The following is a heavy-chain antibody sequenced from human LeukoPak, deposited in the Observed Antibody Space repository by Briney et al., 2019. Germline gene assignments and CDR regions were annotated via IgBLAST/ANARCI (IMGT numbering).Heavy chain of an antibody. V-gene: IGHV3-21*01. CDR1: GFTQSSYS. CDR2: ITSSSSYI. J-gene: IGHJ4*02. CDR3: ARVPSDWPLNYRGGGYPRAYYFDY. Sequence: GGSLRLSCAASGFTQSSYSMNWVRQAPGKGLEWVTSITSSSSYIYYADSVGGRFTISRDNAKNSLYLQMNSLSAEDTAVYYCARVPSDWPLNYRGGGYPRAYYFDYWGQGTLVTVSS. D-gene: IGHD1-26*01.